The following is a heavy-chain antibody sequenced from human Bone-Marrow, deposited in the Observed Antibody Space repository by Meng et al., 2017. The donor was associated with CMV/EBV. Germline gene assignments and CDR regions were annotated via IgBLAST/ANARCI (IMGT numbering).Heavy chain of an antibody. CDR1: GFTFTSSA. V-gene: IGHV1-58*01. CDR2: IVVGSGNT. Sequence: SVKVSCKASGFTFTSSAVQWVRQARGQRLEWIGWIVVGSGNTNYAQKFQERVTITRDMSTSTAYMELSSLRSEDTAVYYCAAEMYSGSYYFDHWGQGTLVTVSS. D-gene: IGHD1-26*01. J-gene: IGHJ4*02. CDR3: AAEMYSGSYYFDH.